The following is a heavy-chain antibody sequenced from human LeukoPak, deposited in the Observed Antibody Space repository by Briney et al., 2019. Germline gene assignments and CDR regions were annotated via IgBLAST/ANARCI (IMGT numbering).Heavy chain of an antibody. CDR1: GYTLTELS. Sequence: ASVTVSCKVSGYTLTELSMHWVRQAPGKGLEWMGGFDPEDGETIYAQKFQGRVTMTRDTSISTAYMELSRLRSDDTAVYYCARDSGAAGSEGFDYWGQGTLVTVSS. V-gene: IGHV1-24*01. D-gene: IGHD6-13*01. J-gene: IGHJ4*02. CDR2: FDPEDGET. CDR3: ARDSGAAGSEGFDY.